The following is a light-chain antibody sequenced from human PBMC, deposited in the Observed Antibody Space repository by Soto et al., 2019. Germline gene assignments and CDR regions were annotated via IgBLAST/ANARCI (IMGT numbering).Light chain of an antibody. V-gene: IGKV1-5*03. CDR3: QHYSSYSEA. J-gene: IGKJ1*01. Sequence: DIQMTQSPSTLSGSVGDRVTITCRASQTISSWLAWYQQEPGKAPKLLIYKASTLKSGVPSRFSGSGSGTEFTLTISSLQPDDFATYYCQHYSSYSEAFGQGTKVDI. CDR2: KAS. CDR1: QTISSW.